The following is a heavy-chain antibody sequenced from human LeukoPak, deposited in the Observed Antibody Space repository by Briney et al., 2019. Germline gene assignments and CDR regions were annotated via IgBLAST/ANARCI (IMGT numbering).Heavy chain of an antibody. V-gene: IGHV3-53*01. CDR3: ARDTGRAYGGINAFDI. D-gene: IGHD4-23*01. CDR2: IYSDGNT. J-gene: IGHJ3*02. Sequence: QSGGSLRLSCVASGFTLSSYAMSWVRQAPGKGLEWVSVIYSDGNTNYADSVRGRFTISRDSSKNTLYLQLNSLRGEDTAVYFCARDTGRAYGGINAFDIWGQGTKVTVSS. CDR1: GFTLSSYA.